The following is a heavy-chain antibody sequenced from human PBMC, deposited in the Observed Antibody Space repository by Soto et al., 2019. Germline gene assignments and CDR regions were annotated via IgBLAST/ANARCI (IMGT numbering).Heavy chain of an antibody. J-gene: IGHJ3*02. CDR1: GYTFINYG. Sequence: VKVSCKASGYTFINYGFSWVRQAPGQGLEWMGWISDYNGNTKYAQKLQGRVTMTTDTSTSTAYMELRSLRSDDTAVYYCARAALLWFGEPPEADAFDIWGQGTMVTVSS. CDR3: ARAALLWFGEPPEADAFDI. CDR2: ISDYNGNT. V-gene: IGHV1-18*01. D-gene: IGHD3-10*01.